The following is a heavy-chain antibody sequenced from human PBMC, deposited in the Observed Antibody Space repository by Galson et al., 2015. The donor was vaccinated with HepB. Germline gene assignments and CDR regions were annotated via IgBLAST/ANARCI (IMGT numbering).Heavy chain of an antibody. CDR2: IWFDGSKD. V-gene: IGHV3-33*01. J-gene: IGHJ4*02. D-gene: IGHD4-17*01. CDR1: GFTFSSYG. CDR3: ARYHGDYRAFDY. Sequence: SLRLSCAASGFTFSSYGMHWVRQAPGKGLEWVALIWFDGSKDYYADSVKDRFAISRDNSNNILYLQMNNLRVEDTAVYYCARYHGDYRAFDYWGQGTLVTVSS.